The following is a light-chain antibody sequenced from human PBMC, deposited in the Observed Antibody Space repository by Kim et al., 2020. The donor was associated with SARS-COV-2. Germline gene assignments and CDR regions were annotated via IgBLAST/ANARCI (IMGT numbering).Light chain of an antibody. J-gene: IGLJ2*01. Sequence: ELTQPPSASGTPGQRVTISCSGSSSNIGSNYVYWYQQLPGTAPKLLIYRNNQRPSGVPDRFSGSKSGTSASLAISGLRSEDEADYYCAAWDDSLSGHVVYGGGTQLTVL. CDR3: AAWDDSLSGHVV. CDR1: SSNIGSNY. V-gene: IGLV1-47*01. CDR2: RNN.